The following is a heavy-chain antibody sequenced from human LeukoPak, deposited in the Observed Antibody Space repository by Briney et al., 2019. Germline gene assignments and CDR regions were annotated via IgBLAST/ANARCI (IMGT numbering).Heavy chain of an antibody. Sequence: PSETLSLTCAVYGGSFSGYYWSWIRQPPGKGLEWIGKINHSGSTNYNPSLRSRVTISVDTSKNQFSLKLSSVTAADTAVFYCARGGPTYYYHSSGYYLSFWGQGTLVTVSS. V-gene: IGHV4-34*01. CDR2: INHSGST. CDR1: GGSFSGYY. D-gene: IGHD3-22*01. CDR3: ARGGPTYYYHSSGYYLSF. J-gene: IGHJ4*02.